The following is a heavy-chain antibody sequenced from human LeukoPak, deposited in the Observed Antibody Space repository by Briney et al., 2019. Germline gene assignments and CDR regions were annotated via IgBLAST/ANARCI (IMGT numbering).Heavy chain of an antibody. D-gene: IGHD2-2*01. Sequence: SETLSLTCTVSGGSISSYYWSWIRQPPGKGLEWIGYIYYSGSTTYNPSLKSRVTISVDTSKNQFSLKLNSVTAADTAVYYCARWGSTSPRGFDYWGQGTLVTVSS. V-gene: IGHV4-59*01. CDR3: ARWGSTSPRGFDY. J-gene: IGHJ4*02. CDR1: GGSISSYY. CDR2: IYYSGST.